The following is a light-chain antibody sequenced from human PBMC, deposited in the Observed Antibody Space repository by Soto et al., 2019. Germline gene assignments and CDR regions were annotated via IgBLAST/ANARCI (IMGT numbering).Light chain of an antibody. Sequence: AIQMTHSPCSLSASVGDRVTITCRASQGIRNDLGWYQLKPGKAPKLLIYAASSLQSGVPSRFSGSGSSTDFTLTISSLQPEDFATYYCLQDFNYPWTFGQGTKVDIK. CDR1: QGIRND. V-gene: IGKV1-6*01. CDR3: LQDFNYPWT. CDR2: AAS. J-gene: IGKJ1*01.